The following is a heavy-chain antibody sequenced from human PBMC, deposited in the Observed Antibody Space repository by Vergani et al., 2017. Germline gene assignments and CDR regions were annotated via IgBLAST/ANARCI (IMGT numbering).Heavy chain of an antibody. CDR2: IYHSGST. D-gene: IGHD2-15*01. Sequence: QVQLQESGPGLVKPSETLSLICTVSGYSISSGYYWGWIRQPPGKGLEWIGCIYHSGSTYYNPSLKSRVTISVDTSKNQFSLKLSSVTAADTAVYYCASWPGYCSGGSCPSYYYYYGMDVWGQGTTVTVSS. V-gene: IGHV4-38-2*02. CDR1: GYSISSGYY. CDR3: ASWPGYCSGGSCPSYYYYYGMDV. J-gene: IGHJ6*02.